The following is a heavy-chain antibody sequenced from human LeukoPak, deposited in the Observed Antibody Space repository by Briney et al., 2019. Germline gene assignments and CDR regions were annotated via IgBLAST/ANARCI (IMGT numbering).Heavy chain of an antibody. J-gene: IGHJ6*02. CDR3: ARGVTATYGMDV. Sequence: ASVKVSCKASGYTFTSYYMHWVRQAPGQGLEWMGWINPNSGGTNYAQKFQGRVTMTRDTSISTAYMELSRLRSDDTAVYYCARGVTATYGMDVWGQGTTVTVSS. D-gene: IGHD5-18*01. V-gene: IGHV1-2*02. CDR2: INPNSGGT. CDR1: GYTFTSYY.